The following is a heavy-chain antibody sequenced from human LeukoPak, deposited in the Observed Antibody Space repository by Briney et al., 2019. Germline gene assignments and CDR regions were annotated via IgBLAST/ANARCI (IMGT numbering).Heavy chain of an antibody. CDR2: ITSSSSHI. CDR3: ARAHAYCSSTSCYTFDY. CDR1: EFVFSSHA. Sequence: GGSLRLSCVASEFVFSSHAMIWVRQAPGKGLEWISSITSSSSHIFYADSVRGRFTISRDNAKNSLYLQMNSLRAEDTAVYFCARAHAYCSSTSCYTFDYWGQGTLVTVSS. J-gene: IGHJ4*02. D-gene: IGHD2-2*02. V-gene: IGHV3-21*01.